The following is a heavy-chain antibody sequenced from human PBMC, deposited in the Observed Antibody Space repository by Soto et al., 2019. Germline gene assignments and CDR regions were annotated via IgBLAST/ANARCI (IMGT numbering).Heavy chain of an antibody. CDR1: GFSFSYYG. Sequence: GGSLRLSCAASGFSFSYYGMNWVRQAPGKGLEWVSYISTSSSNIYYADSVKGRFTISRDNAKNSLSLQMNSLRAADTAVYYCARETSTGNYFMAVWGKGTTVTVSS. D-gene: IGHD2-2*01. CDR3: ARETSTGNYFMAV. V-gene: IGHV3-48*01. J-gene: IGHJ6*03. CDR2: ISTSSSNI.